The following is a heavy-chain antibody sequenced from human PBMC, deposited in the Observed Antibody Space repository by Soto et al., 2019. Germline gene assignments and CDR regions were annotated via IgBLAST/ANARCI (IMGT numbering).Heavy chain of an antibody. J-gene: IGHJ3*02. Sequence: PGGSLRLSCAASGFTFSSYGMHWVRQAPGKGLEWVAVIWYDGSNKYYADSVKGRFTISRDNSKNTLYLQMNSLRAEDTAVYYCAKVVDILTGYLDHDAFDIWGQGTMVTVSS. D-gene: IGHD3-9*01. CDR3: AKVVDILTGYLDHDAFDI. CDR2: IWYDGSNK. CDR1: GFTFSSYG. V-gene: IGHV3-30*02.